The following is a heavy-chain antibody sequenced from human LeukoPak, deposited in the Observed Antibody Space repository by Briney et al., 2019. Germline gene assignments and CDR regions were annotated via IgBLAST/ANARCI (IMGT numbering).Heavy chain of an antibody. CDR3: ASWPVGWYGEDS. D-gene: IGHD6-19*01. Sequence: GGSLRLSCAATGLSVSSNFMSWIRQAPGKGLEWVSVIYGGGSTYYADSVKGRFTISRDTPKNTLYLQMNSLRVEDTAVYYGASWPVGWYGEDSWGQGTLVTVSS. CDR1: GLSVSSNF. V-gene: IGHV3-53*01. J-gene: IGHJ4*02. CDR2: IYGGGST.